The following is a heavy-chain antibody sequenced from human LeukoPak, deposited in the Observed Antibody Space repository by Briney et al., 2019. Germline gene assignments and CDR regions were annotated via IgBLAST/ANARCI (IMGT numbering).Heavy chain of an antibody. Sequence: GGSLRLSCIASGIPFNSFWMNWVRQTPEKGLEWVASINHNGNVNYYVDSVKGRFTISRDNAKNSLYLQMSNLRAEDTAVYFCARGGGLDVWGQGATVTVSS. CDR3: ARGGGLDV. D-gene: IGHD3-16*01. CDR1: GIPFNSFW. J-gene: IGHJ6*02. CDR2: INHNGNVN. V-gene: IGHV3-7*03.